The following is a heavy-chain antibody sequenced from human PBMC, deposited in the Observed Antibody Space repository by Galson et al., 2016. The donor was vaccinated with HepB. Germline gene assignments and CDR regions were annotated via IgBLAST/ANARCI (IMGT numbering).Heavy chain of an antibody. CDR2: INHRGST. CDR1: GGSFSGYS. D-gene: IGHD5-24*01. V-gene: IGHV4-34*01. Sequence: SETLSLTCTVSGGSFSGYSWSWIRQSPGKGLEWIGEINHRGSTTNPSLQSRVTMSVDMSKNQFSLRLTSVTAADTAMYYCARDPCCVDGICTQGIFDIWDQGTMVVVS. J-gene: IGHJ3*02. CDR3: ARDPCCVDGICTQGIFDI.